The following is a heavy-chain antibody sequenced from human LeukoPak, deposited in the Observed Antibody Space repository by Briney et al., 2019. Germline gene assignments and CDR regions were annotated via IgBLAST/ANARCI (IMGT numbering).Heavy chain of an antibody. J-gene: IGHJ3*02. V-gene: IGHV1-24*01. CDR3: ATWGQTPGGAFDI. CDR1: GYTLTELS. D-gene: IGHD3-10*01. CDR2: FDPEDGET. Sequence: ASVKVSCKVSGYTLTELSMHWVRQAPGKGLEWMGSFDPEDGETIYAQKFQGRVTMTEDTSTDTAYMELSSLRSEDTAVYYCATWGQTPGGAFDIWGQGTMVTVSS.